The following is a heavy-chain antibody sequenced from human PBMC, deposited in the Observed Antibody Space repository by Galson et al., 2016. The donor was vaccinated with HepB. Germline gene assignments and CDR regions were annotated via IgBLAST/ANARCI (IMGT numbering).Heavy chain of an antibody. D-gene: IGHD2-15*01. J-gene: IGHJ5*02. CDR1: GFTFSSYW. Sequence: SLRLSCAASGFTFSSYWMSWVRQAPGKRLECVANIKQDGSEQYYVDSVKGRFSISRDNSKNTLYLQMNSLRDEDTVVNYCAKDHGNRWLNNWFDPWGQGTLSPFPQ. V-gene: IGHV3-7*01. CDR2: IKQDGSEQ. CDR3: AKDHGNRWLNNWFDP.